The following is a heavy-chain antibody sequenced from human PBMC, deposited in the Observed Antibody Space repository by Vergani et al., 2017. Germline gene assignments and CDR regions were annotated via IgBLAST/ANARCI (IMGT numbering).Heavy chain of an antibody. CDR2: ISSSSSYI. Sequence: EVQLVESGGGLVKPGGSLRLSCAASGFTFSSYSMNWVRQAPGKGLEWVSSISSSSSYIYYADSVKGRFTISRDNAKNSLYLQMNSLRAEDTAVYYCARDLVGYCSGGSCYSDDYYYGMDVWGQGTTVTVSS. CDR3: ARDLVGYCSGGSCYSDDYYYGMDV. D-gene: IGHD2-15*01. V-gene: IGHV3-21*01. J-gene: IGHJ6*02. CDR1: GFTFSSYS.